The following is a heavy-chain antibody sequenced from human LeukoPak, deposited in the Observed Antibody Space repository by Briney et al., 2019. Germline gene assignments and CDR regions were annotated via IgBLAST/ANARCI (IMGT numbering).Heavy chain of an antibody. CDR2: VNPNTGTT. J-gene: IGHJ4*02. CDR3: ARHSYGSSYYFDY. CDR1: GYTFNDYY. Sequence: ASVKVSCKASGYTFNDYYIHWVRQAPGQGLEWMGWVNPNTGTTNYVQKVQGRVTLTRDTSISTAYMEPSSLTSDDTAVYYCARHSYGSSYYFDYWGQGTLVTVSS. D-gene: IGHD6-6*01. V-gene: IGHV1-2*02.